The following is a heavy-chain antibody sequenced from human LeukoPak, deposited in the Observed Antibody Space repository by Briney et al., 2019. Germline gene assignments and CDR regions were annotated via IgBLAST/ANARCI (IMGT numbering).Heavy chain of an antibody. Sequence: GASVKVSCKASGYTFTSYGISWVRQAPGQGLEWMGWISAYNGNTNYAQKLQDRVTMTTDTSTSTAYMELRSLRSDDTAVYYCARAPRSSSWANWFDPWGQGTLVTVSS. CDR3: ARAPRSSSWANWFDP. J-gene: IGHJ5*02. V-gene: IGHV1-18*04. CDR2: ISAYNGNT. D-gene: IGHD6-13*01. CDR1: GYTFTSYG.